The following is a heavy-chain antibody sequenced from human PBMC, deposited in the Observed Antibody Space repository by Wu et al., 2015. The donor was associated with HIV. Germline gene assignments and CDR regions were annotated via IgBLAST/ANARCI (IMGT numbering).Heavy chain of an antibody. Sequence: QVQVVQSGAEVMKPGASVKLSCKTSGYTFTSYHIHWVRQAPGQGLEWMGIINPSGGTTNYAQKFQGRVTMTRDTSTSTVYMELSSLRSEDTALYYCARIHTGAMWAFDIWGQGTMVTVSS. D-gene: IGHD7-27*01. CDR2: INPSGGTT. CDR1: GYTFTSYH. V-gene: IGHV1-46*03. CDR3: ARIHTGAMWAFDI. J-gene: IGHJ3*02.